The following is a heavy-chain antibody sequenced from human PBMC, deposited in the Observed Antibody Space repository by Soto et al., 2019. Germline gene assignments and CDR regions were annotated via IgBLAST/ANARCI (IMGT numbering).Heavy chain of an antibody. CDR2: IWYDGSNK. Sequence: GGSLRLSCAASGFTFSSYGMHWVRQAPGKGLEWVAVIWYDGSNKYYADSVKGRFTISRDNSKNTLYLQMNSLRAEDTAVYYCARDYSGYDYGYFDYWGQGTLVTVSS. D-gene: IGHD5-12*01. CDR3: ARDYSGYDYGYFDY. CDR1: GFTFSSYG. J-gene: IGHJ4*02. V-gene: IGHV3-33*01.